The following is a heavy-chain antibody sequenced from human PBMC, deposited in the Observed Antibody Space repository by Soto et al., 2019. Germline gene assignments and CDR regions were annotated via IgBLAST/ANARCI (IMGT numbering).Heavy chain of an antibody. V-gene: IGHV4-30-2*01. CDR1: GGSITSGNSYS. CDR2: ISQTGAT. D-gene: IGHD3-10*01. Sequence: PSETLSLTCAVSGGSITSGNSYSWAWIRQPPGRGLEWIGSISQTGATSYNPSLKSRVGVSLDKSKNQFSLRLSSVTAADMAVYYCARAVSPYFGTWFDPWGQGTLVTVSS. CDR3: ARAVSPYFGTWFDP. J-gene: IGHJ5*02.